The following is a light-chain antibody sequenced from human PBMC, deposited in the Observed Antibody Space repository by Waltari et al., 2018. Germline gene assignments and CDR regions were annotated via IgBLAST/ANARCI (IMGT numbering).Light chain of an antibody. Sequence: QSALSQPASVSGSPGQSLTITCTGASTDLASYNLVAWYQHHPNRAPQLIIYAATKRPAGLAHRFAGAKSCPTASLRISGLQAYEEVDYYCCSYTGSSTSYGCGGGTKVTVL. V-gene: IGLV2-23*01. CDR2: AAT. CDR1: STDLASYNL. CDR3: CSYTGSSTSYG. J-gene: IGLJ1*01.